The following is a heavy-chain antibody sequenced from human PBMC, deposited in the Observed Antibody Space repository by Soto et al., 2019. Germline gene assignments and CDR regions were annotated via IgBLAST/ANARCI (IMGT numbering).Heavy chain of an antibody. J-gene: IGHJ5*02. D-gene: IGHD3-9*01. V-gene: IGHV1-69*01. CDR3: ATQHNVRLVPNVAHPGNWLDP. CDR2: IFPILGTT. Sequence: QVQLVQSGAEVKKPGSSVKVSCMHSGGIFSNYAFTWVRQAPGQGLEWMGGIFPILGTTNSAQKFQGRISITADESTGTAYMELSSLRSEDTAIYYCATQHNVRLVPNVAHPGNWLDPWGQGTLVTVSS. CDR1: GGIFSNYA.